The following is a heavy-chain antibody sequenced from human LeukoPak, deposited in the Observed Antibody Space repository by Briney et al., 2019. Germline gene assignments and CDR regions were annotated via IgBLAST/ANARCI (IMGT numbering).Heavy chain of an antibody. V-gene: IGHV1-18*01. Sequence: ASVKVSCKASGYTFTSYGISWVRQAPGQGLEWMGWISAYNGNTNYAQKLQGRVTMTTDTSTSTAYMELRSLRSDDTAVYYCARVVALAPSYYYYGMDVWGQGTTVTVSS. CDR2: ISAYNGNT. D-gene: IGHD6-19*01. J-gene: IGHJ6*02. CDR1: GYTFTSYG. CDR3: ARVVALAPSYYYYGMDV.